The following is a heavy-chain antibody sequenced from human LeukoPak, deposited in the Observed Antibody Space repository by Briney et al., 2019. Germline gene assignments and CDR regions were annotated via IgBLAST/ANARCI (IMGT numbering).Heavy chain of an antibody. V-gene: IGHV3-30*02. CDR1: GFTFSSYG. D-gene: IGHD6-13*01. Sequence: GGSLRLSCAASGFTFSSYGMHWVRQAPGKGLEWVAFIRYDGSNKYYADSVKGRFTISRDNSKNTLYLQMNSLRAEDTAVYYCARDLLAAAGTVFWGQGTLVTVSS. J-gene: IGHJ4*02. CDR2: IRYDGSNK. CDR3: ARDLLAAAGTVF.